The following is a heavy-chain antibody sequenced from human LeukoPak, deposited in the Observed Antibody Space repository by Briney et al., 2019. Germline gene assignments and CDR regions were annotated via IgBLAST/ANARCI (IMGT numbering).Heavy chain of an antibody. CDR3: AQVVRGVPPTN. V-gene: IGHV1-18*01. J-gene: IGHJ4*02. Sequence: GASVKVPCKASGYTFTSYGISWVRQAPGQGLEWMGWISAYNGNTNYAQKLQGRVTMTTDTSTSTAYMELRSLRSDDTAVYYCAQVVRGVPPTNWGQGTLVTVSS. CDR2: ISAYNGNT. D-gene: IGHD3-10*01. CDR1: GYTFTSYG.